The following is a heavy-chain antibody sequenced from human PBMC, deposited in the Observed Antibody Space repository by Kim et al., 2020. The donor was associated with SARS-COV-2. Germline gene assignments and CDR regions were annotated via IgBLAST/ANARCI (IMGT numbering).Heavy chain of an antibody. J-gene: IGHJ6*02. CDR1: GGSISSGGYY. V-gene: IGHV4-31*03. CDR3: ARTIYCSSTSCYALYYYYGMDV. D-gene: IGHD2-2*01. CDR2: IYYSGST. Sequence: SETLSLTCTVSGGSISSGGYYWSWIRQHPGKGLEWIGYIYYSGSTYYNPSLKSRVTISVDTSKNQFSLKLSSVTAADTAVYYCARTIYCSSTSCYALYYYYGMDVWGQGTTVTVSS.